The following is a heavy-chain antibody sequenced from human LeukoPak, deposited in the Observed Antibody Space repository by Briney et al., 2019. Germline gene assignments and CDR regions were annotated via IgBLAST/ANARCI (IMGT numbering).Heavy chain of an antibody. CDR1: GYTLTGYY. V-gene: IGHV1-2*02. J-gene: IGHJ3*02. Sequence: ASVKVSCKHSGYTLTGYYMHWVRQAPGQGLEWMGWINPNSGGTNYAQKFQGRVTMTRDTSISTAYMELSRLRSDDTAVYYCAREGAYYDSSGYQNAFDIWGQGTMVTVSS. CDR2: INPNSGGT. CDR3: AREGAYYDSSGYQNAFDI. D-gene: IGHD3-22*01.